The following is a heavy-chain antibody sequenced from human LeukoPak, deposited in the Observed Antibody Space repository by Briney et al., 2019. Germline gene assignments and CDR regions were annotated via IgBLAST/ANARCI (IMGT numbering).Heavy chain of an antibody. CDR1: GYSFSTYW. D-gene: IGHD1-26*01. V-gene: IGHV5-51*01. CDR2: IYPDDSDT. J-gene: IGHJ4*02. Sequence: GESLKISCKGSGYSFSTYWIGWVRQMPGKGLEWMGIIYPDDSDTRYSPSFQGQVTISTDKSISTAYLHWSSLKASDTAMYYCARQGGTSGSYLSPSYQSYPFDFWGQGTLVTVSS. CDR3: ARQGGTSGSYLSPSYQSYPFDF.